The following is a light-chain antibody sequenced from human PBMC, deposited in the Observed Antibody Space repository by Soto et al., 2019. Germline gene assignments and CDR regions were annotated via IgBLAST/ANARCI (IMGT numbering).Light chain of an antibody. CDR3: QQYHDSPMNT. CDR2: GAS. CDR1: QSVRSTF. J-gene: IGKJ2*01. V-gene: IGKV3-20*01. Sequence: VLPQSPDTLSLSPGDRATLSCRASQSVRSTFLAWYQQKPGQAPRLLIYGASNRAAGIPERFSGSASGTEFTLTISRLEPDDSAVYYCQQYHDSPMNTFGRGTKLQIK.